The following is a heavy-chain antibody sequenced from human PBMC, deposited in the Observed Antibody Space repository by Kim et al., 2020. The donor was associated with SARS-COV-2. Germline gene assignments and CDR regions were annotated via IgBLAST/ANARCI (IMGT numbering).Heavy chain of an antibody. CDR2: ISAYNGNT. Sequence: ASVKVSCKASGYTFTSYGISWVRQAPGQGLEWMGWISAYNGNTNYAQKLQGRVTMTTDTSTSTAYMELRSLRSDDTAVYYCARVQGVSSSSWPLSYWGQGTLVTVSS. CDR1: GYTFTSYG. CDR3: ARVQGVSSSSWPLSY. J-gene: IGHJ4*02. D-gene: IGHD6-13*01. V-gene: IGHV1-18*01.